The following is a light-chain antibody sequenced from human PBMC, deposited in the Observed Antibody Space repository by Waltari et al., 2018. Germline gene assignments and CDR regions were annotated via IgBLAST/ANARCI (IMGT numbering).Light chain of an antibody. Sequence: EIVLTQSPGTLSLSPGERATTSCRASQSISSIYLAWYQQKPGQAPRLLIYGASSRATGIPDRFSGGGSGTDFTLTISRLEPEDFAVYYCQQYGSSPLTFGQGTKVEIK. V-gene: IGKV3-20*01. CDR1: QSISSIY. CDR3: QQYGSSPLT. J-gene: IGKJ1*01. CDR2: GAS.